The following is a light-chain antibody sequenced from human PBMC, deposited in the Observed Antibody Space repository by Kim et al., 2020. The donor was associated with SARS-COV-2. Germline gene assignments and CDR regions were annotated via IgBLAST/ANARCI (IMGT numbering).Light chain of an antibody. CDR2: GAS. J-gene: IGKJ4*01. V-gene: IGKV3-20*01. CDR3: KQSCSPPAT. Sequence: EIVLTQSPGTLSLSPGERATLSCRASQSVSSSYLAWYQQKPGQAPRLLIYGASSRATGIPERFSGSGSGTDFTLTINSRDPEDFAAYYCKQSCSPPATFGGGTKVDIK. CDR1: QSVSSSY.